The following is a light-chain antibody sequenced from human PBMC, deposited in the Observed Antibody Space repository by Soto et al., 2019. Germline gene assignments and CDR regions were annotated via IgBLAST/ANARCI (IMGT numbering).Light chain of an antibody. CDR1: TGAVTSGYY. CDR3: LLYSGGAQLL. CDR2: STS. V-gene: IGLV7-43*01. J-gene: IGLJ2*01. Sequence: QAVVTQEPSLTVSPGGTVTLTCASSTGAVTSGYYPNWFQQKPGQAPRALTYSTSNKHSWTPARFSGSLLGGKAALTLSGVQPEDEAEYYCLLYSGGAQLLFGGGTKVTVL.